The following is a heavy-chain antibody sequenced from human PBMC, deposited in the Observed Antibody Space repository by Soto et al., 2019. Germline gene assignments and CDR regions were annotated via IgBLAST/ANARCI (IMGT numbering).Heavy chain of an antibody. CDR1: GFTFSRYW. D-gene: IGHD6-13*01. CDR2: INSDESST. V-gene: IGHV3-74*01. CDR3: VLGGYSSSWYGGFDF. J-gene: IGHJ4*02. Sequence: EVQLVESGGGLVQPGGSLRLSCAASGFTFSRYWMHWVHQAPGKGLVWVSRINSDESSTTYADSVKGRFTISRDNAKNTLYLQMNSLRAEDTAVYYCVLGGYSSSWYGGFDFWGQGTLVTVSS.